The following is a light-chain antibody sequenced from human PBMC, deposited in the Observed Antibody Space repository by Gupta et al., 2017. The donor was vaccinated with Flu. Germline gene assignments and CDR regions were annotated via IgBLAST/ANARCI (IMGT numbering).Light chain of an antibody. V-gene: IGKV1-5*03. J-gene: IGKJ1*01. CDR2: RAS. CDR3: QQYDSYFKT. Sequence: PSPSSAPVGETVIITSRASRSIGRCLAWNQQKPGKAPRLLIYRASTLASGIPSRFSGSGSGTDFTLTISSLQPDDFATYFCQQYDSYFKTFGQGTKVEVE. CDR1: RSIGRC.